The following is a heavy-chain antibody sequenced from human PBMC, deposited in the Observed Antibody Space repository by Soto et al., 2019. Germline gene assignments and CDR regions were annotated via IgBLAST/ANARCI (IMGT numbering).Heavy chain of an antibody. V-gene: IGHV4-34*01. J-gene: IGHJ4*02. CDR1: GGSFSGYY. CDR2: ISHSGST. Sequence: SETLSLTCAVYGGSFSGYYWSWIRQPPGKGLEWIGEISHSGSTNYNPSLKSRVTISVDTSKNQFSLKLSSVTAADTAVYYCARSYSSNWSGSYSLWGQGTLVTVSS. D-gene: IGHD3-10*01. CDR3: ARSYSSNWSGSYSL.